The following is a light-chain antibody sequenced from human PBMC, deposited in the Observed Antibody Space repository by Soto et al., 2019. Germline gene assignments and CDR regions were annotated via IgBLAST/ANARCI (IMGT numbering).Light chain of an antibody. CDR1: QSVSNN. J-gene: IGKJ1*01. V-gene: IGKV3-15*01. CDR3: QQYNNWPPT. CDR2: GAS. Sequence: EIVMTQSPGTLSVSPGERATLSCSASQSVSNNVAWYQRKPGQAPRLLFSGASTRATGVPATFSGSGSGTDFTLTISSLQSADFAVYYCQQYNNWPPTFGQGTRVEVK.